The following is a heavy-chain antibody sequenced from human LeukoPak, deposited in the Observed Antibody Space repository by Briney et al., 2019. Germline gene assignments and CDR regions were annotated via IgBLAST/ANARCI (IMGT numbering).Heavy chain of an antibody. D-gene: IGHD5-18*01. J-gene: IGHJ4*02. CDR3: ARGDAAMNLVRN. Sequence: SETLSLTCTVSGGSISTYYWSWIRQPPGKGLEWIGYIYYRRSTNYNPSLKRRVTISVDTSKNQFSLKLRSVTAADTAVYYCARGDAAMNLVRNWGQGTLVTVSS. CDR1: GGSISTYY. V-gene: IGHV4-59*01. CDR2: IYYRRST.